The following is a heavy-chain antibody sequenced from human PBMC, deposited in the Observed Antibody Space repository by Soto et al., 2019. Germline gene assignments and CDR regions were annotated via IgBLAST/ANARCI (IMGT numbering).Heavy chain of an antibody. J-gene: IGHJ4*02. CDR3: AREELNGGGYCFAF. CDR1: GFTCSSYE. CDR2: IGTSSTNI. D-gene: IGHD2-15*01. V-gene: IGHV3-48*03. Sequence: EVPLLESGGDLVQHGRSLRLSGAASGFTCSSYEFNWVRQAPGKGLEWISYIGTSSTNIYYADSVKGRFTSSRDNAKNALYLQMNSLRAEDTAIYYCAREELNGGGYCFAFCGQRTLVTVSS.